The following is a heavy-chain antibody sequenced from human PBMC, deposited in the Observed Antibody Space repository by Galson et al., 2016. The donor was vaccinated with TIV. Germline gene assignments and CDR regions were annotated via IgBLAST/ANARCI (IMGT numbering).Heavy chain of an antibody. CDR2: VYYTGGT. J-gene: IGHJ4*02. CDR3: ARGIIDYSGKSATYYFDY. Sequence: SETLSLTCTVSGHSFTRDYYWGWIRQPPGKGLEWIGSVYYTGGTYYNPSLRSRVVVSMETSKNEFSLRLSSVTAADTAVYFCARGIIDYSGKSATYYFDYWGQGTPVTVSS. CDR1: GHSFTRDYY. D-gene: IGHD3-10*01. V-gene: IGHV4-38-2*02.